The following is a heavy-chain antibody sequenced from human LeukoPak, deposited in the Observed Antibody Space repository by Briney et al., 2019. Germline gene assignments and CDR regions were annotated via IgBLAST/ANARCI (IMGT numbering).Heavy chain of an antibody. CDR2: INHSGST. V-gene: IGHV4-34*01. CDR3: AVGGYDILTGFKVDY. D-gene: IGHD3-9*01. Sequence: PSETLSLTCAVYGGSFSGQYWSWIRQPPGKGLEWIGEINHSGSTNYNPSLKSRVTISVDTSKKQFSLKLSSVTAADTAVYYCAVGGYDILTGFKVDYWGQGTLVTVSS. J-gene: IGHJ4*02. CDR1: GGSFSGQY.